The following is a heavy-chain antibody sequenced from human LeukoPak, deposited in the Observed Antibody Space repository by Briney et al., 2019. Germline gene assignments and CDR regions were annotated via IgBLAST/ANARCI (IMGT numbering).Heavy chain of an antibody. CDR2: ITGSGGTA. CDR3: AKVSWSRSDRDY. V-gene: IGHV3-23*01. Sequence: PGGSLRLSCAASGLTFNAYDLSWVRQAPGKGLDWVSGITGSGGTAVYADSVKGRFTISRGNSKNTLYLQMNSLRAEDTAVYYCAKVSWSRSDRDYWGQGTLVTVSS. CDR1: GLTFNAYD. J-gene: IGHJ4*02. D-gene: IGHD3-3*01.